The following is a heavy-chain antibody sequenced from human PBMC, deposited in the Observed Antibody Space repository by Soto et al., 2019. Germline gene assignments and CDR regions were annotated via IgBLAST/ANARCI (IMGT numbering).Heavy chain of an antibody. D-gene: IGHD6-6*01. CDR2: IYWDDDK. CDR3: AHSRPPRLLDY. CDR1: GFSLSTSGVG. V-gene: IGHV2-5*02. Sequence: QITLKESGPTLVKPTQTLTLTCTFSGFSLSTSGVGVGWIRQPPGKALEWLALIYWDDDKRYSPSLNSRLTRTTXTSKNQVVLTMTNMDPVDTATYYCAHSRPPRLLDYWGQGTLVTVSS. J-gene: IGHJ4*02.